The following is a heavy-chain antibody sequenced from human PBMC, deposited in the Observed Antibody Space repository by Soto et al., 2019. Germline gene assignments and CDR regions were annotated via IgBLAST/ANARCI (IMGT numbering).Heavy chain of an antibody. CDR1: GYTFTSYG. D-gene: IGHD3-16*02. CDR2: ISAYNGNT. V-gene: IGHV1-18*04. CDR3: ARGELRLGELSLYRGWFDP. Sequence: QVQLVQSGAEVKKPGASVKVSCKASGYTFTSYGISWVRQAPGQGLEWMGWISAYNGNTNYAQKLQGRVTMTTDTSTSTAYMELRSLRSADTAVYYCARGELRLGELSLYRGWFDPWGQGTLVTVSS. J-gene: IGHJ5*02.